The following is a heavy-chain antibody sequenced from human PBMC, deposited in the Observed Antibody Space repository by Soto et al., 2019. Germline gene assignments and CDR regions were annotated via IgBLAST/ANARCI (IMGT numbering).Heavy chain of an antibody. V-gene: IGHV4-39*01. CDR1: GGSISSSSYY. Sequence: SETLSLTCTVSGGSISSSSYYWGWIHQPPGKGLEWIGSIYYSGSTYYNPSLKSRVTISVDTSKNQFSLKLSSVTAADTAVYYCAGTGGWDDAFDIWGQGTMVTVSS. CDR2: IYYSGST. CDR3: AGTGGWDDAFDI. D-gene: IGHD6-19*01. J-gene: IGHJ3*02.